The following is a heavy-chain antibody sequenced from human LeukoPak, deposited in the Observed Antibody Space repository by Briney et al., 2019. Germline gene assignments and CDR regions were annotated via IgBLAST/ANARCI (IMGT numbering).Heavy chain of an antibody. D-gene: IGHD2-2*01. CDR2: IRYDGSNK. J-gene: IGHJ6*03. V-gene: IGHV3-30*02. Sequence: GGSLRLSCAASGFTFSSYGMHWVRQAPGKGLEWVAFIRYDGSNKYYADSVKGRFTVSRDNSKNTLHLQMNSLRAEDTAVYYCAKDKGVVPAAVYYMDVWGKGTTVTVSS. CDR1: GFTFSSYG. CDR3: AKDKGVVPAAVYYMDV.